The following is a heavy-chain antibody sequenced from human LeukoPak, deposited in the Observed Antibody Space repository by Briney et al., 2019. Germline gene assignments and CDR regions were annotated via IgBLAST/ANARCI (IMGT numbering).Heavy chain of an antibody. J-gene: IGHJ4*02. CDR2: INSDGRST. Sequence: PGGSLRLSCAASGFTFSSYWMHWVRQAPGKGLVWISRINSDGRSTNYADSVKGRFTISRDDAKNTVYLQMDSLRAEDTAVYHCTTAIAAAPGAYWGQGTLVTVSS. CDR3: TTAIAAAPGAY. CDR1: GFTFSSYW. D-gene: IGHD6-13*01. V-gene: IGHV3-74*01.